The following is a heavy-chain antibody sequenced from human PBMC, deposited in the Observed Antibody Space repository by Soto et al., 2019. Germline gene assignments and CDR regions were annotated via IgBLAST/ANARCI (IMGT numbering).Heavy chain of an antibody. CDR3: ARSLRGMDV. Sequence: QLVESGGGLVQPGESLRLSCRAYGFNFYNYWMHWVRQAPGKGLVWLSRINSDGSSTTYADSVRGRFTISRDNAKNMLYVQMNSLRAEDTAVYYCARSLRGMDVWGQGTTVTV. CDR1: GFNFYNYW. V-gene: IGHV3-74*03. CDR2: INSDGSST. J-gene: IGHJ6*02. D-gene: IGHD4-17*01.